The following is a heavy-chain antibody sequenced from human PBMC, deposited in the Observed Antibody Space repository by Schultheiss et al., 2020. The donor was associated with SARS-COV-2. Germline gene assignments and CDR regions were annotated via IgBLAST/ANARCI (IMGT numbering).Heavy chain of an antibody. CDR1: GGTFSSYA. V-gene: IGHV1-69*04. Sequence: SVKVSCKASGGTFSSYAISWVRQAPGQGLEWMGRIIPILGIANYAQKFQGRVTITADESTSTAYMELSSLRSEDTAVYYCARPGPSGFGRGEGDYFDYWGQGTLVTVSS. D-gene: IGHD3-10*01. J-gene: IGHJ4*02. CDR2: IIPILGIA. CDR3: ARPGPSGFGRGEGDYFDY.